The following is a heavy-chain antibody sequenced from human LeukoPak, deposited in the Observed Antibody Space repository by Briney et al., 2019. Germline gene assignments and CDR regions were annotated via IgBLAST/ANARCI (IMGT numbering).Heavy chain of an antibody. J-gene: IGHJ4*02. CDR2: MYNSGSI. CDR1: GGSISSYY. V-gene: IGHV4-59*08. CDR3: ARGYSSSSFDN. Sequence: SETLSLTCTVSGGSISSYYWSWIRQPPGKGLEWIAYMYNSGSINYNPSLKSRVTISVDTSKNLFSLKLSSLTAADTAVYYCARGYSSSSFDNWGQGTPVTVSS. D-gene: IGHD6-6*01.